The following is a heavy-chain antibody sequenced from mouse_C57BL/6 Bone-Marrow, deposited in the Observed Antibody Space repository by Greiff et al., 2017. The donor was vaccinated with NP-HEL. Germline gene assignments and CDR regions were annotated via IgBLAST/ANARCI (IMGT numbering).Heavy chain of an antibody. D-gene: IGHD2-5*01. Sequence: VHVKQSGAELVRPGASVKLSCTASGFNIKDDYMHWVKQRPEQGLEWIGWIDPENGDTEYASKFQGKATITADTSSNTAYLQLSSLTSEDTAVYYCTTSDSNYQAWFAYWGQGTLVTVSA. CDR1: GFNIKDDY. CDR3: TTSDSNYQAWFAY. J-gene: IGHJ3*01. V-gene: IGHV14-4*01. CDR2: IDPENGDT.